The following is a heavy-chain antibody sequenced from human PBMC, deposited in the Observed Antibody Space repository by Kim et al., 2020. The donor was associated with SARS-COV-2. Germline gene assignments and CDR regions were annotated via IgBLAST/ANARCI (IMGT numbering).Heavy chain of an antibody. CDR3: ARGQDIVVVVAATGEYFDY. V-gene: IGHV3-30*01. Sequence: GRFTISRDNSKNTLYLQMNSLRAGDTAVYYCARGQDIVVVVAATGEYFDYWGQGTLVTVSS. D-gene: IGHD2-15*01. J-gene: IGHJ4*02.